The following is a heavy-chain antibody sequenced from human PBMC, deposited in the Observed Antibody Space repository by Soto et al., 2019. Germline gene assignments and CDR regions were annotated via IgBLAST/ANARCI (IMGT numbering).Heavy chain of an antibody. V-gene: IGHV1-69*13. D-gene: IGHD2-2*01. Sequence: SVKVSCKASGGTFSSYAISWVRQAPGQGPEWMGGIIPIFGTANYAQKFQGRVTITADESTSTAYMELSSLRSEDTAVYYCARGGQTLDCSSTSCYYYYYGMDVWGQGTTVTVSS. J-gene: IGHJ6*02. CDR2: IIPIFGTA. CDR1: GGTFSSYA. CDR3: ARGGQTLDCSSTSCYYYYYGMDV.